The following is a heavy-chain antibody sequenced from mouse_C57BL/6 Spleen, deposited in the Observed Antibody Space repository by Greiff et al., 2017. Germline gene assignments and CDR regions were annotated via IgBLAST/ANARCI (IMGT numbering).Heavy chain of an antibody. CDR1: EYEFPSHD. CDR2: INSDGGST. V-gene: IGHV5-2*01. CDR3: ASLSSYNAMDY. D-gene: IGHD1-1*01. J-gene: IGHJ4*01. Sequence: DVKLVESGGGLVQPGESLKLSCESNEYEFPSHDMSWVRKTPEKRLELVAAINSDGGSTYYPDTMERRFIISRDNTKKTLYLQMSSLRSEDTALYYCASLSSYNAMDYWGQGTSVTVSS.